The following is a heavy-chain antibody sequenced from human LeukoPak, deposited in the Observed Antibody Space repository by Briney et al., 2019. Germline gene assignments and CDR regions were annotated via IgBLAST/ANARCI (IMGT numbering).Heavy chain of an antibody. J-gene: IGHJ4*02. D-gene: IGHD6-19*01. Sequence: GGSLRLSCAASGFTFSSYEMNWVRQAPGKGLEWVSYISSSGSTIYYADSVKGRFTISRDNAKNSLDLQMNSLRAEDTAVYYCAREDSSGKTFDYWGQGTLVTVSS. V-gene: IGHV3-48*03. CDR3: AREDSSGKTFDY. CDR2: ISSSGSTI. CDR1: GFTFSSYE.